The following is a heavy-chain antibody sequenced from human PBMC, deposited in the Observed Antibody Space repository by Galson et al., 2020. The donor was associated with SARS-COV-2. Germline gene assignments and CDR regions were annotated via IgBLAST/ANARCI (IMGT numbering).Heavy chain of an antibody. CDR2: IYYSGST. CDR1: GGSISSGGYY. J-gene: IGHJ6*03. CDR3: ARDQRYYYMDV. V-gene: IGHV4-31*01. Sequence: SETLSLTCTVSGGSISSGGYYWSWIRQHPGKGLEWIGYIYYSGSTYYNPSLKSQVTISVDTSKNQFSLKLSSVTAADTAVYYCARDQRYYYMDVWGKGTTVTVSS.